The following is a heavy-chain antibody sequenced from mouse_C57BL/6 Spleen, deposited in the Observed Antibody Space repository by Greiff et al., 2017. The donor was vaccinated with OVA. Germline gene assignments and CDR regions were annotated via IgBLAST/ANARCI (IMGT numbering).Heavy chain of an antibody. Sequence: QVQLQQPGAELVRPGSSVKLSCKASGYTFTSYWLDWVKQRPGQGLEWIGNIYPSDSETHYNQKFKDKATLTVDKSSSTAYMQLSSLTSEDSAVYYCARRYHWYFDVWGTGTTATVSS. CDR2: IYPSDSET. J-gene: IGHJ1*03. D-gene: IGHD5-1-1*01. V-gene: IGHV1-61*01. CDR1: GYTFTSYW. CDR3: ARRYHWYFDV.